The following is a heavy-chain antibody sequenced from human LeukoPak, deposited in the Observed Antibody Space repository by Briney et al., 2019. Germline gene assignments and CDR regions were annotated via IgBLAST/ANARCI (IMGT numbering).Heavy chain of an antibody. CDR2: INPNSGGT. V-gene: IGHV1-2*06. D-gene: IGHD4-17*01. CDR1: GYTFTGYY. J-gene: IGHJ4*02. Sequence: ASVKVSCKASGYTFTGYYMHWVRQAPGQGLEWMGRINPNSGGTNYAQKFQGRVTMTRDTSISTAYMELSRLRSDDTAVYYCACLTVTTSEYYSDYWGQGTLVTVSS. CDR3: ACLTVTTSEYYSDY.